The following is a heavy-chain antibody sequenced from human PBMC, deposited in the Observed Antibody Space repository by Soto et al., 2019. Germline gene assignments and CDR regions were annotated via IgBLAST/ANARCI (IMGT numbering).Heavy chain of an antibody. J-gene: IGHJ5*02. CDR2: IYYSGTT. Sequence: TLTLTCPLSDVYLKVGYYYWSWNRPPPGKGLEWVATIYYSGTTYYNPSLKSRVTISVDTSKNQFSLKLSSVTDADTAVYYCARPQGSSWYTRSRGNNWFDPWGQGTLVTVSS. V-gene: IGHV4-39*07. D-gene: IGHD6-13*01. CDR1: DVYLKVGYYY. CDR3: ARPQGSSWYTRSRGNNWFDP.